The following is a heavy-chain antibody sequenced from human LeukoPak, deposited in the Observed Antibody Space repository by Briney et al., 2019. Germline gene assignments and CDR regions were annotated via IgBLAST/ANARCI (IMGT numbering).Heavy chain of an antibody. CDR3: ARDGGYGSGSYFYYGMDV. Sequence: SETLSLTCTVSGGSISSSSYYWGWIRQPPGKGLEWIGSIYYSGSTNYNPSLKSRVTMSVDTSKNQFSLKLSSVTAADTAVYYCARDGGYGSGSYFYYGMDVWGQGTTVTVSS. J-gene: IGHJ6*02. CDR2: IYYSGST. V-gene: IGHV4-39*07. CDR1: GGSISSSSYY. D-gene: IGHD3-10*01.